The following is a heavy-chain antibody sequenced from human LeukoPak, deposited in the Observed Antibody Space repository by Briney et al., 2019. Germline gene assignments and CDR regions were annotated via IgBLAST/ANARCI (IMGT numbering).Heavy chain of an antibody. CDR3: ARDLHSGSRDGFKDDY. D-gene: IGHD5-24*01. Sequence: PGGSLRLSCAASGFTFTSYSMNWVRQAPGKGLEWVSSISSSSKYIYYADSVKGRFTISRGNAKNSLYLQMNSLRAEDTAVYYCARDLHSGSRDGFKDDYWGQGTLVTVSS. CDR2: ISSSSKYI. CDR1: GFTFTSYS. J-gene: IGHJ4*02. V-gene: IGHV3-21*01.